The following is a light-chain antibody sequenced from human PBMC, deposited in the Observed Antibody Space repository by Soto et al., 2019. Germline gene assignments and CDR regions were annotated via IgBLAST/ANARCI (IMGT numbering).Light chain of an antibody. J-gene: IGKJ3*01. CDR1: QSISSY. CDR3: QQRSNLPLT. Sequence: EIVLTQSPATLSLSPGERATLSCRASQSISSYLAWYQQKPGQAPRLLIYDASNRATGIPARFSGSGSGTDFTLTISSLEPEDSAVYYCQQRSNLPLTFGPGTKVDIK. V-gene: IGKV3-11*01. CDR2: DAS.